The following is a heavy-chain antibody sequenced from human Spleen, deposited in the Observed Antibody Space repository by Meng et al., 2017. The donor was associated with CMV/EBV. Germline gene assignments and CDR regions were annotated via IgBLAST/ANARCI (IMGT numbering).Heavy chain of an antibody. CDR3: ARETEKWLQFRFFDY. CDR2: IKQDGSEK. J-gene: IGHJ4*02. CDR1: GFTFSSYW. V-gene: IGHV3-7*01. Sequence: GGSLRLSCAASGFTFSSYWMTWVRQAPGKGLEWVANIKQDGSEKYYVDSVKGRFTISRDNAKNSLYLQMNSLRAEDTAVYYCARETEKWLQFRFFDYWGQGTLVTVSS. D-gene: IGHD5-24*01.